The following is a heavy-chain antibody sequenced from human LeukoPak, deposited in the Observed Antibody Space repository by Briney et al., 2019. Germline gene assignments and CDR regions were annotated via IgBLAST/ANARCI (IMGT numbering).Heavy chain of an antibody. CDR1: GFIGGNDY. V-gene: IGHV3-53*01. D-gene: IGHD1-1*01. CDR2: INKGDTA. CDR3: ARGMNWNDLSLDS. J-gene: IGHJ4*02. Sequence: PGGSLRLSCSGSGFIGGNDYMTWVRHAPGQGLEYGSVINKGDTADSEDYLRGRFTISRNNSKNLLYLQMDSLRADDTAVYYCARGMNWNDLSLDSWGQGTLVTVS.